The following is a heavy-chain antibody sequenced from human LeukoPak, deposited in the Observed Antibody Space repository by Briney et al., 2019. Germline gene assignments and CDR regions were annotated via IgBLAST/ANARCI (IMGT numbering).Heavy chain of an antibody. Sequence: ASVKVSCEASGYTFTNFGVSWVRQAPGQGLEWMGWISAYNGNTNYAQKFQGRVTMTTDTSTSTAYMELRSLRSDDTAMYYCARPRIDGMDVWGQGTTVTVSS. CDR2: ISAYNGNT. J-gene: IGHJ6*02. CDR3: ARPRIDGMDV. CDR1: GYTFTNFG. V-gene: IGHV1-18*01. D-gene: IGHD2-21*01.